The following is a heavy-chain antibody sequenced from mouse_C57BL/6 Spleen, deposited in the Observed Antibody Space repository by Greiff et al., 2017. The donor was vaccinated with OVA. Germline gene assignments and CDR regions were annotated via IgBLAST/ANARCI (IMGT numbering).Heavy chain of an antibody. CDR2: INPGSGGT. V-gene: IGHV1-54*01. Sequence: QVQLQQSGAELVRPGTSVKVSCKASGYAFTNYLIEWVKQRPGQGLEWIGVINPGSGGTNYNEKFKGKATLTADKSSSTAYMQLSSLTSEDSAVYFCARKLAAYWGQGTLVTVSA. CDR1: GYAFTNYL. J-gene: IGHJ3*01. D-gene: IGHD1-3*01. CDR3: ARKLAAY.